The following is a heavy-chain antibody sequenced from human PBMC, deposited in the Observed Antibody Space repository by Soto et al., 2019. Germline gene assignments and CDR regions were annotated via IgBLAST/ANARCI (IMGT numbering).Heavy chain of an antibody. CDR1: GFTFSSYD. Sequence: GSLRLSCAASGFTFSSYDMHWVRQATGKGLEWVSAIGTAGDPYYPGSVKGRFTISRENAKNSLYLQMNSLRAGDTAVYYCARARGYYDSSGYRLHYFDYWGQGTLVTVSS. J-gene: IGHJ4*02. CDR2: IGTAGDP. D-gene: IGHD3-22*01. V-gene: IGHV3-13*05. CDR3: ARARGYYDSSGYRLHYFDY.